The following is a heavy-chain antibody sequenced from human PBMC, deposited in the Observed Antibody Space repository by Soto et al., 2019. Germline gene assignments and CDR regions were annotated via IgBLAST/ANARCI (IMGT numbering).Heavy chain of an antibody. CDR1: GYTFTSYC. D-gene: IGHD3-22*01. J-gene: IGHJ4*02. CDR3: ARAQGQNYYDSSGYLLKRPFDY. CDR2: ISAYNGNT. Sequence: GDSVKVSCKASGYTFTSYCISWVLQAPGQGLEWMGWISAYNGNTNYAQKLQGRVTMTTDTSTSTAYMELRSLRSDDTAVYYCARAQGQNYYDSSGYLLKRPFDYWGQGTLVTVSS. V-gene: IGHV1-18*04.